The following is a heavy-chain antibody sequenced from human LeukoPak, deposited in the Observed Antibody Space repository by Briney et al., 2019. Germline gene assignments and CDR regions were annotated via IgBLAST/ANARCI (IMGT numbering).Heavy chain of an antibody. CDR1: GGSISSGGYY. V-gene: IGHV4-31*03. D-gene: IGHD6-13*01. CDR3: ARGGPYSSSWYNWFDP. CDR2: IYYSGST. Sequence: SQTLSLTCTVSGGSISSGGYYWSWIRQHPGKGPEWIGYIYYSGSTYYNPSLKSRVTISVDTSKNQFSLKLSSVTAADTAVYYCARGGPYSSSWYNWFDPWGQGTLVTVSS. J-gene: IGHJ5*02.